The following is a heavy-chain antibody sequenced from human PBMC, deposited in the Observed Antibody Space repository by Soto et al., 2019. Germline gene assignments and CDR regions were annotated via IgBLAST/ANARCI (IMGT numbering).Heavy chain of an antibody. CDR2: IYYSGST. D-gene: IGHD2-15*01. Sequence: SETLSLTCTVSGGSISSGRYYWGWIRQPPGKGLEWIGSIYYSGSTYSNPSLKSRVTIFVDTSKNQFSLRLSSVTAADTAVYYCARHSDCSGGSCYSEYFAVGNWFDSWGREPWSPSPQ. J-gene: IGHJ5*01. V-gene: IGHV4-39*01. CDR3: ARHSDCSGGSCYSEYFAVGNWFDS. CDR1: GGSISSGRYY.